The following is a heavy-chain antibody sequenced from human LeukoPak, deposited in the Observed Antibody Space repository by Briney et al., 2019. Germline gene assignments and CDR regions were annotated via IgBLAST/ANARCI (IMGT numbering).Heavy chain of an antibody. Sequence: SVKVSCKASGGTFSSYAISWVRQAPGQGLEWMGRIIPILGIANYAQKFQGRVTITADKSTSTAYMELSSLRSEDTAVYYCARDKIVGYGGNPTNFDYWGQGTLVTVSS. D-gene: IGHD4-23*01. CDR1: GGTFSSYA. J-gene: IGHJ4*02. V-gene: IGHV1-69*04. CDR2: IIPILGIA. CDR3: ARDKIVGYGGNPTNFDY.